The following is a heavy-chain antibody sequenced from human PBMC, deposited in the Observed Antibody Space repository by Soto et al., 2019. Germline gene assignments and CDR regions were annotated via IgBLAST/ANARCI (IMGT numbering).Heavy chain of an antibody. CDR3: ATDLGRAADGYYYGMDV. J-gene: IGHJ6*02. Sequence: EVQLLESGGGLVQPGGSLRLSCAASGFTFSSYAMSWVRQAPGKGLEWVSAISGSGGSTYYADSVKGRFTISRDNSKNTLYLRRNSRKAEDTAVYYCATDLGRAADGYYYGMDVLGQGSTVTVSS. CDR2: ISGSGGST. D-gene: IGHD6-13*01. CDR1: GFTFSSYA. V-gene: IGHV3-23*01.